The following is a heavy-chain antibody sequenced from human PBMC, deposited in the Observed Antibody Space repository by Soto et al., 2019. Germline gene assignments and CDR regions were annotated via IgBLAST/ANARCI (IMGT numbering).Heavy chain of an antibody. CDR2: INPNSGGT. CDR1: GYTFTGYY. D-gene: IGHD1-26*01. CDR3: ARAPWELGAFDY. J-gene: IGHJ4*02. V-gene: IGHV1-2*02. Sequence: SVKVSCKASGYTFTGYYMHWVRQAPGQGLEWMGWINPNSGGTNYAQKFQGRVTMTRDTSISTAYMELSRLRSDDTAVYYCARAPWELGAFDYWGQGTLVTVSS.